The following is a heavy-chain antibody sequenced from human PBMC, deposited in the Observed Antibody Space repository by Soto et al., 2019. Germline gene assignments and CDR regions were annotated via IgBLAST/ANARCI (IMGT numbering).Heavy chain of an antibody. D-gene: IGHD3-16*01. J-gene: IGHJ6*02. CDR1: GFTFSSYG. Sequence: GGSLRLSCAASGFTFSSYGMHWVRQAPGKGLEWVAVIWYDGSNKYYADSVKGRFTISRDNSKNTLYLQMNSLRAEDTAVYYCARGFLMRGMDVWGQGTTVTVSS. V-gene: IGHV3-33*01. CDR3: ARGFLMRGMDV. CDR2: IWYDGSNK.